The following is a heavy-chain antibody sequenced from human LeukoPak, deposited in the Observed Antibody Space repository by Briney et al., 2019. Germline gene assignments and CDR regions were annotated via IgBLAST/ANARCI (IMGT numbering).Heavy chain of an antibody. CDR1: GYTFTGYY. CDR2: INPNSGGT. J-gene: IGHJ4*02. CDR3: ARAKIVVVTAAPVDY. V-gene: IGHV1-2*06. Sequence: ASVKVSCNASGYTFTGYYMHWVRQAPGQGLEWMGRINPNSGGTNYAQKFQGRVTMTRDTSISTAYMELSRLRSDDTAVYYCARAKIVVVTAAPVDYWGQGTLVTVSS. D-gene: IGHD2-21*02.